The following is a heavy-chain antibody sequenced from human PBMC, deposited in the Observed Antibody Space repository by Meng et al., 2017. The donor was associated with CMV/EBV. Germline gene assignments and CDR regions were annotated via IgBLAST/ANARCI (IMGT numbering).Heavy chain of an antibody. CDR2: IIPIFSTA. CDR3: ASSHYFRVDYYYFDY. Sequence: SGGTFSNYAIRWVRQARGQGLGWMGRIIPIFSTANYAQEFQRRVTITTDESTSTAYMELSSLGYEDTAVYYCASSHYFRVDYYYFDYWGQGTLVTVSS. CDR1: GGTFSNYA. D-gene: IGHD3-3*01. V-gene: IGHV1-69*05. J-gene: IGHJ4*02.